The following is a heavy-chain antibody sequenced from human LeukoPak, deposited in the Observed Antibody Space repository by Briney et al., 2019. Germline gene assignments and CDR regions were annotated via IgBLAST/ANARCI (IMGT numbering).Heavy chain of an antibody. D-gene: IGHD1-26*01. CDR2: MYYSGNT. Sequence: PSQTLSLTCTVSGGSISSSSYYWAWIRQPPGKGLEWIGSMYYSGNTYYNPSLKSRVTISADTSKNQFSMKLSSVPAAATAVYYCGRCSSGSYNWFDPWGQGTLVTVSS. CDR3: GRCSSGSYNWFDP. J-gene: IGHJ5*02. V-gene: IGHV4-39*01. CDR1: GGSISSSSYY.